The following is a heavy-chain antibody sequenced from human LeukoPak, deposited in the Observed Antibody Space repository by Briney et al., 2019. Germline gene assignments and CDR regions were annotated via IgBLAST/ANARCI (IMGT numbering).Heavy chain of an antibody. V-gene: IGHV3-66*01. D-gene: IGHD3-10*01. CDR3: SSGSGSYQAVFDY. CDR1: GFTVSSNY. Sequence: PGGSLRLSCAASGFTVSSNYISWVRQAPGKGLEWVSVIYSGGSTYYADSVKGRFTISRDNSKNTLYLQMNSLRAEDTAVYYCSSGSGSYQAVFDYWGQGTLVTVSS. CDR2: IYSGGST. J-gene: IGHJ4*02.